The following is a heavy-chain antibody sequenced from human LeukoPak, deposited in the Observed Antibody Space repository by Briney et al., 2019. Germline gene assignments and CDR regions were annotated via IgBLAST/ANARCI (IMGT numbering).Heavy chain of an antibody. Sequence: SETLSLTCAVYGGSFSGYYWSWIRQPPGKGLEWIGEINHSGSTNYNPSLKSRVTISLNTSKSQFSLKLTSVTAADTAVYYCATTTVVTRDFDYWGQGTLVTVSS. D-gene: IGHD4-23*01. CDR3: ATTTVVTRDFDY. CDR1: GGSFSGYY. CDR2: INHSGST. V-gene: IGHV4-34*01. J-gene: IGHJ4*02.